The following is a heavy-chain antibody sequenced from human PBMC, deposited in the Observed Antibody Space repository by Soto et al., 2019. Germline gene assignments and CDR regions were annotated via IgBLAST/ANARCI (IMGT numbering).Heavy chain of an antibody. J-gene: IGHJ6*02. D-gene: IGHD1-26*01. V-gene: IGHV3-23*01. CDR1: GFTFSNYA. CDR3: AKGGRIVATTYDVDV. Sequence: EVQLLESGGGLVQPGGSLRLSCGASGFTFSNYAMNWVRQAPGKGLEWVAAISGSGGGTYYADSVKGRFTISRDNSKNSLFLHMNSLRAEDRAVYFWAKGGRIVATTYDVDVWGQGTAVAVSS. CDR2: ISGSGGGT.